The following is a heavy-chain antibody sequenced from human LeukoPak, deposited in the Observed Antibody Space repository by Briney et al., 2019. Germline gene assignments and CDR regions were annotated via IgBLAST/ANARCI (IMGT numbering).Heavy chain of an antibody. CDR3: ARAQGSGSYYDFDY. D-gene: IGHD3-10*01. CDR2: ISYDGSNK. V-gene: IGHV3-30*04. Sequence: GGSLRLSCAASEFTFSSYAMHWVRQAPGKGLEWVAVISYDGSNKYYADSVKGRFTISRDNSKNTLYLQMNSLRAEDTAVYYCARAQGSGSYYDFDYWGQGTLVTVSS. J-gene: IGHJ4*02. CDR1: EFTFSSYA.